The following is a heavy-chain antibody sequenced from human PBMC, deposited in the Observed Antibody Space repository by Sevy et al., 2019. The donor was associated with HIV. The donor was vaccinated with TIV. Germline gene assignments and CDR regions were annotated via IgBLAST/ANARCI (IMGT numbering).Heavy chain of an antibody. V-gene: IGHV1-24*01. CDR3: ATTKDYYENSSDPFDY. D-gene: IGHD3-22*01. CDR2: FDPEDDET. J-gene: IGHJ4*02. Sequence: ASVKVSCKVSGYTLTQLSMHWVRQVPGKGLEWMGSFDPEDDETIYAQKFQGRVTMTEDTSTDTAYMELSSLRSEDTAVYYCATTKDYYENSSDPFDYWGQGTLVTVSS. CDR1: GYTLTQLS.